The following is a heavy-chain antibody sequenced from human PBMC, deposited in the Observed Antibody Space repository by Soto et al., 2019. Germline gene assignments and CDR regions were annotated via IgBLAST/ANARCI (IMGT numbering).Heavy chain of an antibody. V-gene: IGHV1-69*12. D-gene: IGHD2-21*01. CDR3: PSVRCEHHYFHY. CDR2: IIPIFGIT. J-gene: IGHJ4*02. CDR1: GGTFSNYA. Sequence: QVQLVQSGAEVKKPGSSVRISCKASGGTFSNYAFAWVRQAPGQGLECMGGIIPIFGITDYAQTFQGRVTITAYDSASTPYIELSSLISDDTSVYYCPSVRCEHHYFHYWRQVPLVTLSS.